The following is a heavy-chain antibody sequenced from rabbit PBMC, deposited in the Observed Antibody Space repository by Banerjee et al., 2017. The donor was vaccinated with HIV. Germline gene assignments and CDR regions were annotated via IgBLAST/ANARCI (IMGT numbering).Heavy chain of an antibody. D-gene: IGHD1-1*01. Sequence: QEQLEESGGGLVQPEGSLTLTCTASGFDFSSNAMCWVRQAPGKGLEWIACIYAGNGGDTDSANWAKGRFTISKTSSTTVDLKMTSLTAADTATYFCARLSSDGTFLGLWGPGTLVTVS. CDR1: GFDFSSNA. J-gene: IGHJ6*01. V-gene: IGHV1S45*01. CDR2: IYAGNGGDT. CDR3: ARLSSDGTFLGL.